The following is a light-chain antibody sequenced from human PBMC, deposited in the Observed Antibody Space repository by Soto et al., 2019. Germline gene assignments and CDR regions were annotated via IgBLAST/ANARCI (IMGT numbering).Light chain of an antibody. J-gene: IGLJ2*01. CDR2: EVS. CDR1: SSDVGGYNY. Sequence: QSALTQPAAVSGSPGQSITVSCTGTSSDVGGYNYVSWYQPHPAKAPRLIIYEVSNRPSGVSNRFSGSKSGNTASLTISGLQAEDEADYSCSSYTTSSTVVFGGGTKVTVL. V-gene: IGLV2-14*01. CDR3: SSYTTSSTVV.